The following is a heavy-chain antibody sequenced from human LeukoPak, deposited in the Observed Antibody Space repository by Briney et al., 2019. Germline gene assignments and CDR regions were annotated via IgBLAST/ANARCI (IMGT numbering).Heavy chain of an antibody. D-gene: IGHD6-13*01. CDR2: IYYSGST. V-gene: IGHV4-59*08. CDR3: ARHNSRDSSSSFTP. CDR1: GGSISSYY. Sequence: SETLSLTCTVSGGSISSYYWSWIRQPPGKGLEWIGYIYYSGSTNYNPSLKSRVTISVDTSKNQFSLKLSSVTAADTAVYYCARHNSRDSSSSFTPGGQGTLDTVSS. J-gene: IGHJ5*02.